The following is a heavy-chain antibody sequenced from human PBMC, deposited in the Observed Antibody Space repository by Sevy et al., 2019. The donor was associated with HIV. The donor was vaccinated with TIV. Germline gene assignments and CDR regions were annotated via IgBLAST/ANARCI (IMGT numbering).Heavy chain of an antibody. D-gene: IGHD3-22*01. J-gene: IGHJ5*02. CDR3: AKEGYESSGYYH. CDR2: ISGSGGST. V-gene: IGHV3-23*01. CDR1: GFTFSFYA. Sequence: GGSLRLSCAASGFTFSFYAMTWVRQAPGKGLEWVSTISGSGGSTYYADSVKGRFTISRDNSKKTLDLQMHSLRAEDTAVYYCAKEGYESSGYYHWGQGTLVTVSS.